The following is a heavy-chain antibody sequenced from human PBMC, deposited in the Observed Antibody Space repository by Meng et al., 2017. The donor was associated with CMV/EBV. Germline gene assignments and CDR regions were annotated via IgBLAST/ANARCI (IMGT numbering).Heavy chain of an antibody. CDR3: AKDDTVWTKYSGSYLADY. D-gene: IGHD1-26*01. V-gene: IGHV3-30*18. Sequence: TFSGEGRHWVRQAPGKGLEWVAVISYDGSNKYYADSVKGRFTISRDNSKNTLYLQMNSLRAEDTAVYYCAKDDTVWTKYSGSYLADYWGQGTLVTVSS. CDR2: ISYDGSNK. CDR1: TFSGEG. J-gene: IGHJ4*02.